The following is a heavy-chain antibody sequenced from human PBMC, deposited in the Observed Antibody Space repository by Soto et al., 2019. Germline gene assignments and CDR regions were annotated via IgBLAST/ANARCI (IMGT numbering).Heavy chain of an antibody. V-gene: IGHV3-21*01. Sequence: GGSLRLSCVASGFTFSRYSMNWVRQAPGKGLEWVSSISSSGSYIFYADSVKGRFTISRDNAKNSLHLQMNSLRAEDTAVYFCAREDIMGTRSFDYWGQGTLVTVSS. J-gene: IGHJ4*02. CDR2: ISSSGSYI. CDR1: GFTFSRYS. D-gene: IGHD1-26*01. CDR3: AREDIMGTRSFDY.